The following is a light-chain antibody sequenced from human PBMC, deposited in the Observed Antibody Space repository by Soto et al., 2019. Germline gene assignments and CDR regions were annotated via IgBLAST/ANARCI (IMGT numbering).Light chain of an antibody. V-gene: IGKV1-27*01. CDR1: QGIGNY. CDR2: AAS. CDR3: QKYDSAPLT. J-gene: IGKJ4*01. Sequence: DIQMTQSPSSLSASVGDRVTITCRASQGIGNYLAWYQQKPGKVPKLLIYAASTLQSGVPSRFSGSGSGTGFTLTISSLQPEDVATYYCQKYDSAPLTFGGGTKVEIK.